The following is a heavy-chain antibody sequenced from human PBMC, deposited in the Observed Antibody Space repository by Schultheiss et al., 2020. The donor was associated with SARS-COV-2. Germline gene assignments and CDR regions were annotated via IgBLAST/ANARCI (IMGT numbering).Heavy chain of an antibody. CDR2: INSDGSST. Sequence: GGSLRLSCAASGFTFSSYWMHWVRQAPGKGLVWVSRINSDGSSTSYADSVKGRFTISRDNAKNTLYLQMNSLRAEDTAVYYCARVPSARLRFLPVAPNLKFDYWGQGTLVTVSS. V-gene: IGHV3-74*01. CDR3: ARVPSARLRFLPVAPNLKFDY. CDR1: GFTFSSYW. D-gene: IGHD4/OR15-4a*01. J-gene: IGHJ4*02.